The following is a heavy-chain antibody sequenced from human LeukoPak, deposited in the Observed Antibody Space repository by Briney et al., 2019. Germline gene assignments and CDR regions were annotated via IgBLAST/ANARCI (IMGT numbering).Heavy chain of an antibody. D-gene: IGHD6-19*01. Sequence: PGGSLRLSCAASGFTFSNYWIHWVRQAPGEGPVWVSHINSDGSGTSYADSVKGRFTVSRDNAKNTLYLQMNSLRVEDTAVYYCARGTSVAGSDYWGQGTLVTVSS. J-gene: IGHJ4*02. CDR3: ARGTSVAGSDY. CDR2: INSDGSGT. CDR1: GFTFSNYW. V-gene: IGHV3-74*01.